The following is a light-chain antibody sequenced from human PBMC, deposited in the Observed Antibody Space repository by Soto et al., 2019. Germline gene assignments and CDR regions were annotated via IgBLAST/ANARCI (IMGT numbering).Light chain of an antibody. V-gene: IGKV3-15*01. CDR1: QSVSSN. J-gene: IGKJ5*01. CDR2: GAS. Sequence: ELVMTQSPATLSVSPGAIVTVSCRASQSVSSNVAWYQQKPGQAPRLLIYGASTRATGIPARFSGSGSGTEFTLTISSLQSEDFAVYYCQQYNNWLYTFGQGTRLEIK. CDR3: QQYNNWLYT.